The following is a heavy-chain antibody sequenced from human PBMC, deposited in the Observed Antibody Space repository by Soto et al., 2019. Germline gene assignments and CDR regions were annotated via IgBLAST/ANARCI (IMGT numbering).Heavy chain of an antibody. Sequence: EVQLVESGGELTQPGRSLRLSCVASGFTVSGCYMTWVRQAPGKGLEWVSVMYSAGDTYYAASVKGGFTVSKDITENRFYLQMTSLRDEDTATYYGWGSIGCPFLTYGMDVGCQGTTGTV. J-gene: IGHJ6*02. CDR2: MYSAGDT. V-gene: IGHV3-53*01. D-gene: IGHD3-10*01. CDR1: GFTVSGCY. CDR3: WGSIGCPFLTYGMDV.